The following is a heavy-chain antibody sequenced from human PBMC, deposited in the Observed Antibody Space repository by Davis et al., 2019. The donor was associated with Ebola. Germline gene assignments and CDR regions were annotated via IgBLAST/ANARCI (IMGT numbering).Heavy chain of an antibody. V-gene: IGHV4-59*01. CDR2: IYYSGST. CDR3: ARDLAGSGWSAEPYYFDY. D-gene: IGHD6-19*01. Sequence: GSLRLSCAVYGGSFSGYYWSWIRQPPGKGLEWIGYIYYSGSTNYNPSLKSRVTTSVDTSKNQFSLKLSSVTAADTAVYYCARDLAGSGWSAEPYYFDYWGQGTLVTVSS. CDR1: GGSFSGYY. J-gene: IGHJ4*02.